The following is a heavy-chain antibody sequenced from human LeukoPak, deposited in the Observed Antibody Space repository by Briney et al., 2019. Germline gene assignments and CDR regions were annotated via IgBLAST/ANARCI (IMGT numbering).Heavy chain of an antibody. CDR2: ISGDKGNT. CDR3: ARDGNYFYYIDV. J-gene: IGHJ6*03. V-gene: IGHV1-18*01. Sequence: GSPGKVSCTASRSTFRNYVVNRVTQAPGQGLEGWGWISGDKGNTNYEQKVQRSVTMTRDTTTSTACLELRSVRCDETAVYCSARDGNYFYYIDVWGKGTTVTVSS. CDR1: RSTFRNYV. D-gene: IGHD1-1*01.